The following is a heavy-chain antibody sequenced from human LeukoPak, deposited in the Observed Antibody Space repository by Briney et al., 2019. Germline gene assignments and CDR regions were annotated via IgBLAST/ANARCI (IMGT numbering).Heavy chain of an antibody. V-gene: IGHV3-49*03. CDR1: GFTFSDYY. Sequence: PGGSLRLSCAASGFTFSDYYMSWIRQAPGKGLEWVGFIRSKAYGGTTEYAASVKGRFTISRDDSKSIAYLQMNSLKTEDTAVYYCTRAYGDPPYYGMDVWGQGTTVTVSS. J-gene: IGHJ6*02. CDR3: TRAYGDPPYYGMDV. D-gene: IGHD4-17*01. CDR2: IRSKAYGGTT.